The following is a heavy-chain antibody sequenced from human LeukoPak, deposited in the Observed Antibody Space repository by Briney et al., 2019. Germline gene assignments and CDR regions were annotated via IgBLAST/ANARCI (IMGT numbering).Heavy chain of an antibody. D-gene: IGHD6-13*01. CDR3: VREMGSSSYVFDF. V-gene: IGHV3-74*01. CDR2: TNKDGSGT. Sequence: GGPLRLSCAASGFTFSSYWMHWVRQAPGKGLVWVSRTNKDGSGTTYADSVKGRFTVSRDNAKNTLLLQMNSLRAEDTAVYHCVREMGSSSYVFDFWGQGTMVTVSS. CDR1: GFTFSSYW. J-gene: IGHJ3*01.